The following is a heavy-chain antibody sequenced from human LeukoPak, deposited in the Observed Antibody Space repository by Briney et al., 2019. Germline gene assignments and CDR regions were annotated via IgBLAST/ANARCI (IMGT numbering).Heavy chain of an antibody. CDR1: GDSVSSNSAA. CDR2: TYYRSKWYN. CDR3: ARGGAGGRAFDI. V-gene: IGHV6-1*01. D-gene: IGHD2-15*01. J-gene: IGHJ3*02. Sequence: SQTLSVTFAISGDSVSSNSAAWNWIRQSPSRGLECLRRTYYRSKWYNDYAVSEKSRLTINPDTSKNQFSLQLKSVTPEDTAVYYCARGGAGGRAFDIWGQGTMVTVSS.